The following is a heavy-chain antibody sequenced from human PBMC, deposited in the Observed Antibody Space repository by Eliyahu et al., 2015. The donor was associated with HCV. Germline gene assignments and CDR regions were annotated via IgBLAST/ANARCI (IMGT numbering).Heavy chain of an antibody. Sequence: EVQLVESGGGLVKPGGSXRXSWSASGXXFSXXXMSWVRXAPGKGLEWIGRIKSKTDGGTTDYAAPVKGRFTTSRDDSKSTLYLQMNSLKTEDTAVYYCTTGAPGGFDYYLDVWGQGTTVTVSS. J-gene: IGHJ6*03. CDR3: TTGAPGGFDYYLDV. CDR2: IKSKTDGGTT. CDR1: GXXFSXXX. V-gene: IGHV3-15*01. D-gene: IGHD3-10*01.